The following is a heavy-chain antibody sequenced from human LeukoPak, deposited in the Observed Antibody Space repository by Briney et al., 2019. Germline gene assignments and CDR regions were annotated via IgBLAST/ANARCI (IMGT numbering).Heavy chain of an antibody. CDR2: IKQDGSEK. Sequence: GGSLRLSCAASGFTFSSYWMSWVRQAPGKGLEWVANIKQDGSEKCYVDSVKGRFTISRDNAKNSLYLQMNSLRAEDTAVYYCASSGWFHWFDPWGQGTLVTVSS. CDR1: GFTFSSYW. J-gene: IGHJ5*02. D-gene: IGHD6-19*01. CDR3: ASSGWFHWFDP. V-gene: IGHV3-7*01.